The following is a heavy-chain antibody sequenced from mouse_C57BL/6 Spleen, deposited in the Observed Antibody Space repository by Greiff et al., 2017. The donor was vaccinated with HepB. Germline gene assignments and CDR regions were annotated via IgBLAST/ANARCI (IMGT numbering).Heavy chain of an antibody. CDR3: ARFSYDYDEDYSMDY. J-gene: IGHJ4*01. D-gene: IGHD2-4*01. Sequence: QVQLQQSGAELVRPGTSVKMSCKASGYTFTNYWIGWAKQRPGHGLEWIGDIYPGGGYTNYNEKFKGKATLTADKSSSTAYMQFSSLTSEDSAIYYCARFSYDYDEDYSMDYWGQGTSVTVSS. V-gene: IGHV1-63*01. CDR2: IYPGGGYT. CDR1: GYTFTNYW.